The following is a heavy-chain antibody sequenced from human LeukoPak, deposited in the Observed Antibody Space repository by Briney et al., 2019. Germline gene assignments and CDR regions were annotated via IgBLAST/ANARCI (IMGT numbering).Heavy chain of an antibody. CDR3: ARRGRDYYYGMDV. CDR2: INPNSGGT. Sequence: GASVTVSCKASGYTFTGYYMHWVRQAPGQGLEWMGCINPNSGGTNYAQKFQGWVTMTRDTSISTAYMELSRLRSDDTAVYYCARRGRDYYYGMDVWGQGATVTVSS. V-gene: IGHV1-2*04. J-gene: IGHJ6*02. CDR1: GYTFTGYY.